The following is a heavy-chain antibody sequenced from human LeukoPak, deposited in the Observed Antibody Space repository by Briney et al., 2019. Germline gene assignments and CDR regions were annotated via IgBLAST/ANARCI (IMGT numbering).Heavy chain of an antibody. CDR3: ARGRLLDY. J-gene: IGHJ4*02. Sequence: TGGSLRLSCAASGFTFSSYAMSWVRQAPGKGLEWVANIKQDGSEKYYVDSVKGRFTISRDNAKNSLYLQMNSLRAEDTAVYYCARGRLLDYWGQGTLVTVSS. CDR2: IKQDGSEK. V-gene: IGHV3-7*01. D-gene: IGHD6-25*01. CDR1: GFTFSSYA.